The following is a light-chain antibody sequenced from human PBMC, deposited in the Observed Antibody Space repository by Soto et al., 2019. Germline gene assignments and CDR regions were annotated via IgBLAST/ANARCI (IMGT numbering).Light chain of an antibody. CDR3: QQYNNWTPWT. J-gene: IGKJ1*01. Sequence: EIVMTQSLATLSVSPGERATLSCRASKSVSSNLAWYQQKPGQAPRLLIYGASTRATGIPARFSGSGSGTEFTLTISSLKSEDFAVDYCQQYNNWTPWTFGKGTKVEIK. CDR2: GAS. CDR1: KSVSSN. V-gene: IGKV3-15*01.